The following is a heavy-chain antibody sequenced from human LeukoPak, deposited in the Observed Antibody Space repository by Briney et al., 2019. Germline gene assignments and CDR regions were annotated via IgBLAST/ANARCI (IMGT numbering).Heavy chain of an antibody. CDR1: GFTFSSYE. CDR2: ITSVGNTR. Sequence: QPGGSLRLSCVASGFTFSSYEMNWVRQAPGKGLEWVSYITSVGNTRYYAECVKGRFTISRDNAKNSLYLHMNRLRAEDTAVYYCAIHDYHSNSDAFDVWGQGTMVTVSS. D-gene: IGHD4-23*01. V-gene: IGHV3-48*03. CDR3: AIHDYHSNSDAFDV. J-gene: IGHJ3*01.